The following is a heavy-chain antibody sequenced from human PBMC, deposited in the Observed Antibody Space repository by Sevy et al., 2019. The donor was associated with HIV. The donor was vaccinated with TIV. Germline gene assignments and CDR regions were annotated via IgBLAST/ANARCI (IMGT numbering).Heavy chain of an antibody. D-gene: IGHD2-21*01. CDR1: GFTFSDYG. Sequence: GGSLRLSCAASGFTFSDYGMHWVRQAPGKGLEWVAVISYDGSKKHYVDSVKGRFSDSRDNSKTTLFLQMNRLRVDDTALYYCARAVAYFYDNGGQDNWFFPWGQGTLVTVSS. CDR3: ARAVAYFYDNGGQDNWFFP. CDR2: ISYDGSKK. V-gene: IGHV3-30*03. J-gene: IGHJ5*02.